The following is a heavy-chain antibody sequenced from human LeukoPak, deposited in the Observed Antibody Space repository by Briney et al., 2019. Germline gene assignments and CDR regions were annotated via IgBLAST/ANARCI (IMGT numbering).Heavy chain of an antibody. V-gene: IGHV3-30*02. Sequence: PGGSLRLSCAASGFTFSNYDIHWVRQAPGKGLQWVAFIGYDGSNQYYADSVRGRFTISRDNSKNMLYLQMNSLRAEDTAVYYCAKGLDYYFDYWGQGTLVTVSS. CDR3: AKGLDYYFDY. J-gene: IGHJ4*02. CDR2: IGYDGSNQ. D-gene: IGHD2-21*01. CDR1: GFTFSNYD.